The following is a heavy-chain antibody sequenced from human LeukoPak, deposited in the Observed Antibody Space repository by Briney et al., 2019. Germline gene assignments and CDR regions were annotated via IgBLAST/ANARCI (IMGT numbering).Heavy chain of an antibody. CDR2: IYSGDNT. V-gene: IGHV3-53*01. CDR3: ARIAPGIAVAGTSDY. Sequence: GGSLRLSCAASGFTVSSNYMSLVRQAPGKGLEWVSVIYSGDNTYYTDSVKGRFTISRDNSKNTLYLQMNSLRAEDTAVYYCARIAPGIAVAGTSDYWGQGILVTVSS. CDR1: GFTVSSNY. J-gene: IGHJ4*02. D-gene: IGHD6-19*01.